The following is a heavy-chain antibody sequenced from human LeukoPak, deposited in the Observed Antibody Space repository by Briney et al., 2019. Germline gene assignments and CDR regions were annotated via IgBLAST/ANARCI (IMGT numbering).Heavy chain of an antibody. CDR3: AKEGGDTWTNFYFHY. Sequence: QAGGSLRLSCAASGFTFSTYWMHWVRQAPGKGLVWLSRTKSDGSSTDYADSVKGRFTISRDNAKNTLYLQMNNLRAEDTAIYYCAKEGGDTWTNFYFHYWGPGTLLTVSS. D-gene: IGHD1-20*01. V-gene: IGHV3-74*01. CDR1: GFTFSTYW. J-gene: IGHJ4*02. CDR2: TKSDGSST.